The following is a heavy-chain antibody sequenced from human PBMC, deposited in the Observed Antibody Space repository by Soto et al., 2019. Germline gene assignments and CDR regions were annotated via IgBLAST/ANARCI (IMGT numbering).Heavy chain of an antibody. CDR1: GFTFSSYG. Sequence: PGGSLRLSCAASGFTFSSYGMNWVRQAPGKGLEWVSSITSRSSYIYYADSVRGRFIISRDNAKNSLYLQMNSLKAEDTAVYYCAIDDYYGLGSYSSFDYWGQGTPVTVSS. J-gene: IGHJ4*02. CDR3: AIDDYYGLGSYSSFDY. D-gene: IGHD3-10*01. V-gene: IGHV3-21*01. CDR2: ITSRSSYI.